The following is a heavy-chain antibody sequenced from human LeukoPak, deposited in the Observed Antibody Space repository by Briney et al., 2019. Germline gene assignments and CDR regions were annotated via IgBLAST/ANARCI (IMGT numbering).Heavy chain of an antibody. CDR3: ARDNPPFCSGGTWYSCWREASKVSVCSASA. D-gene: IGHD2-15*01. CDR2: IIPILNIA. Sequence: SVKVSCKASGGTFSSYAISWVRLAPGQGLEWMGRIIPILNIANYAQKFQGRVTIVADESTSTPYMELSSLRSADTAVYYCARDNPPFCSGGTWYSCWREASKVSVCSASAWGR. J-gene: IGHJ2*01. V-gene: IGHV1-69*04. CDR1: GGTFSSYA.